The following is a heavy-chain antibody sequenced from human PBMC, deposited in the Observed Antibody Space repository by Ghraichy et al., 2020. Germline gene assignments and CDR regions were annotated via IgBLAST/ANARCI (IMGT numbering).Heavy chain of an antibody. CDR2: ISPYNGNT. Sequence: ASVKVSCKASGYTFTNYGISWVRQAPGQGLEWMGWISPYNGNTKYAQKLQGRVTMTTDTSTSTAYMELRSVRAEDTAGYFCAKSAIFGVINISWFDPWGQGTLVPVSS. CDR3: AKSAIFGVINISWFDP. CDR1: GYTFTNYG. J-gene: IGHJ5*02. D-gene: IGHD3-3*01. V-gene: IGHV1-18*04.